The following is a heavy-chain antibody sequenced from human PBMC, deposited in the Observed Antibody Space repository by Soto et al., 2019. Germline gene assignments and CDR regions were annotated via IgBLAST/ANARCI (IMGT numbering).Heavy chain of an antibody. CDR1: GFTFSNAC. CDR2: IKTTTDGGTT. CDR3: ARDSPSKDPHWFDP. V-gene: IGHV3-15*01. Sequence: GGPLRLSCAASGFTFSNACLSWVRQAPGKGLEWVGHIKTTTDGGTTDYAAPVKGRFTISRDNAKNSLYLQMNSLRAEDTAVYYCARDSPSKDPHWFDPWGQGTLVTVSS. J-gene: IGHJ5*02. D-gene: IGHD2-2*01.